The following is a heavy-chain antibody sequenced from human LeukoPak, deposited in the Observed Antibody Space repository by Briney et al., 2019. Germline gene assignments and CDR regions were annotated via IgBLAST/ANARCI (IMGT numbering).Heavy chain of an antibody. CDR3: ARGDTVTSLLYYYYYGMDV. CDR1: GYTFTSYG. CDR2: ISAYNGNT. V-gene: IGHV1-18*01. J-gene: IGHJ6*02. D-gene: IGHD4-17*01. Sequence: ASVKVSCKASGYTFTSYGISWVRQAPGQGLEWMGWISAYNGNTNYAQKLQGRVTMTTDTSTSTAYMELRSLRSEDTAVYYCARGDTVTSLLYYYYYGMDVWGQGTTVTVSS.